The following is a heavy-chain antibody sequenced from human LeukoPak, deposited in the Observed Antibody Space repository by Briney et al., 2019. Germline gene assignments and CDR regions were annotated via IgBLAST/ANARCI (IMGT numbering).Heavy chain of an antibody. V-gene: IGHV4-59*01. CDR3: ARGRYFDY. CDR2: IYNSGNH. J-gene: IGHJ4*02. D-gene: IGHD2-15*01. Sequence: PSETLSLTCTVSGGSISTYYWSWIRQPPGKGLEWIGFIYNSGNHNYNPSLKSRVTISVDTSKKQFSLKLTSVTAADTAVYYCARGRYFDYWGQGTLVTVSS. CDR1: GGSISTYY.